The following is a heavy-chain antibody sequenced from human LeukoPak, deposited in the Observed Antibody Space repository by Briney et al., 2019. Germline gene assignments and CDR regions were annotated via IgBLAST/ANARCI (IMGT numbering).Heavy chain of an antibody. CDR1: GFTFSNYG. J-gene: IGHJ4*02. CDR2: ISHDGSNN. D-gene: IGHD2-15*01. V-gene: IGHV3-30*18. CDR3: AKVRVGTAHFDY. Sequence: GGSVRLFCAASGFTFSNYGMHWVRQAPGKGLEWVVVISHDGSNNNYADSVKGRFTISRDNSKNTLYLQMNSLRPEDTAVYYCAKVRVGTAHFDYWGQGTLVTVSS.